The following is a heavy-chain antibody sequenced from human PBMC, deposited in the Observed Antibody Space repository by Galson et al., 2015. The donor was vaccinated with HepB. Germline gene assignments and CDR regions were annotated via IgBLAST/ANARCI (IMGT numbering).Heavy chain of an antibody. J-gene: IGHJ4*02. Sequence: SVKVSCKDSAYTFPRYGISWVRQAPGHGLEWMGWISCYSGSEDYAKRLQGSVTMTTDTSSRTAYMEVRSLRSDDSAMYYCAREGLATVGGPTFDSWGQGTLVTVSS. D-gene: IGHD5-24*01. CDR3: AREGLATVGGPTFDS. CDR1: AYTFPRYG. V-gene: IGHV1-18*01. CDR2: ISCYSGSE.